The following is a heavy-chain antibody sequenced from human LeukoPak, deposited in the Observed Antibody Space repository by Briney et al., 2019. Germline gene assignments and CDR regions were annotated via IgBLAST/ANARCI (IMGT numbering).Heavy chain of an antibody. V-gene: IGHV3-49*03. CDR3: TRDGSGSYGRDRAFDY. D-gene: IGHD3-10*01. Sequence: GGSRRLSCTASGFTFGDYAMSWLRQAPGKGLEWVGFIRSKAYSGTTEYAASVKGRFTIPRDDSKNIAYLQMNSLNTEDTAVYYCTRDGSGSYGRDRAFDYWGQGTLVTVSS. CDR2: IRSKAYSGTT. CDR1: GFTFGDYA. J-gene: IGHJ4*02.